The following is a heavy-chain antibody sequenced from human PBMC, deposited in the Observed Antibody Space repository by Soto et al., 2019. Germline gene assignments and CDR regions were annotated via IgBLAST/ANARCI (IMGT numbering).Heavy chain of an antibody. CDR2: AYHNGLT. Sequence: PSETLSLTCPVSGDSVTSNVWWSWVRQPPGKGLEWIGEAYHNGLTDYNPSLKSRVTMSVDTSKNEFSLKLTSLTAADTAIYYCARDAAVPGESDRFDYWGQGALVTVSS. CDR3: ARDAAVPGESDRFDY. J-gene: IGHJ4*02. V-gene: IGHV4-4*02. D-gene: IGHD6-19*01. CDR1: GDSVTSNVW.